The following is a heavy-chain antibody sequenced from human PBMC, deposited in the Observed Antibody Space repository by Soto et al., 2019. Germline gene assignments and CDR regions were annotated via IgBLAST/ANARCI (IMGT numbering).Heavy chain of an antibody. CDR1: GYTFTSYA. CDR3: ARRDSIAASYYFDY. V-gene: IGHV1-3*01. D-gene: IGHD6-6*01. Sequence: ASVKVSCKASGYTFTSYAMHWVRQAPGQRLEWMGWINAGNGNTKYSQKSQGRVTITRDTSASTAYMELSSLRSEDTAVYYCARRDSIAASYYFDYWGQGTLVTVSS. J-gene: IGHJ4*02. CDR2: INAGNGNT.